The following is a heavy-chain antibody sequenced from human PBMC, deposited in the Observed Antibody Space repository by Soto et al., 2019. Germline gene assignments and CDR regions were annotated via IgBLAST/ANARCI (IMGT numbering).Heavy chain of an antibody. J-gene: IGHJ4*02. Sequence: GGSLRLSCAASGFTFSSYAMSWVRQAPGKGLEWVSAISGSGGSTYYADSVKGRFTISRDNSKNTLYLQMNSLRAEDTAVYYCASSFQRGDYFDYWGQGTLVTVSS. D-gene: IGHD3-10*01. CDR3: ASSFQRGDYFDY. CDR2: ISGSGGST. CDR1: GFTFSSYA. V-gene: IGHV3-23*01.